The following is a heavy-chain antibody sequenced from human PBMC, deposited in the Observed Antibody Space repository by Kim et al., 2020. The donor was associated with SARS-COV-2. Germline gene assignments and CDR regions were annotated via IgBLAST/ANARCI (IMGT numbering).Heavy chain of an antibody. Sequence: SETLSLTCTVSGGSISSYYWSWIRQPPGKGLEWIGYIYYSGSTNYNPSLKSRVTISVDTSKNQFSLKLSSVTAADTAVYYCARIQLGRVDYWGQGTLVTVSS. CDR1: GGSISSYY. V-gene: IGHV4-59*13. CDR2: IYYSGST. J-gene: IGHJ4*02. CDR3: ARIQLGRVDY. D-gene: IGHD1-1*01.